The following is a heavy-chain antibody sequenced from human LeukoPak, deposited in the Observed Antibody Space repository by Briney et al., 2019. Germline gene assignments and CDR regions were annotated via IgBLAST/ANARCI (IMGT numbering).Heavy chain of an antibody. Sequence: SVKVSCKASGGTFSSYAISWVRQAPGQGLEWMGGIIPIFGTANYAQKFQGRVTMTRDTSISTAYMELSSLRSDDTAVYYCARTDGDLDYWGQGTLVTVSS. J-gene: IGHJ4*02. D-gene: IGHD4-17*01. V-gene: IGHV1-69*05. CDR2: IIPIFGTA. CDR1: GGTFSSYA. CDR3: ARTDGDLDY.